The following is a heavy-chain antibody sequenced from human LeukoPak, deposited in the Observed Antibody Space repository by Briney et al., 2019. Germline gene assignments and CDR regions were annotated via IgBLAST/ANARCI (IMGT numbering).Heavy chain of an antibody. CDR1: GGSISSYY. Sequence: SETLSLTCTVSGGSISSYYWSWIRQPPGKGLEWIGCIYYSGSTDYNPSLKSRVTMSVDTSKNQFSLKLSSVTAADTAVYYCARGPPPDFDYWGQGTLVTVSS. V-gene: IGHV4-59*12. J-gene: IGHJ4*02. CDR3: ARGPPPDFDY. CDR2: IYYSGST.